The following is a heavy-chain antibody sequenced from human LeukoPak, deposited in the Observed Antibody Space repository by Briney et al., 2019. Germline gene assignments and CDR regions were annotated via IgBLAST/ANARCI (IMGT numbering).Heavy chain of an antibody. V-gene: IGHV1-18*01. D-gene: IGHD1-26*01. Sequence: GASVKVSCKASGYTFTSYGISRVRQAPGQGLEWMGWISAYNGNTNYAQKLQGRVTMTTDTSTSTAYMELRSLRSDDTAVYYCARTIIVGATSWFDPWGQGTLVTVSS. CDR1: GYTFTSYG. CDR2: ISAYNGNT. J-gene: IGHJ5*02. CDR3: ARTIIVGATSWFDP.